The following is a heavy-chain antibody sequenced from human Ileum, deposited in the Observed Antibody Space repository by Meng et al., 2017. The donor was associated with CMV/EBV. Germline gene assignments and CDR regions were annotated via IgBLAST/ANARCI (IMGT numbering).Heavy chain of an antibody. D-gene: IGHD1-26*01. V-gene: IGHV1-2*06. CDR2: INPNSDGT. Sequence: GYTCTGFMWHCVRQAPRQGLEWVGRINPNSDGTNYAQKFQGRVTLTRDTSITTVYMELSGLRSGDTAVYYCARGRGKYIVDPDFFDYWGQGTLVTVSS. J-gene: IGHJ4*02. CDR1: GYTCTGFM. CDR3: ARGRGKYIVDPDFFDY.